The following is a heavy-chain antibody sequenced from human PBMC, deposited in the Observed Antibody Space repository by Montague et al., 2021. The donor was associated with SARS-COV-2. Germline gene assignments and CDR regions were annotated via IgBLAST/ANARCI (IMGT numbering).Heavy chain of an antibody. J-gene: IGHJ4*02. Sequence: SLRLSCAASGFTFSSYAMSWVRQAPGKGLEWVSAISGSGGSTYYADSVKGRFTISRDNSKNTLYLQMNSLRAEDTAVYYCAKDIYGSGSYSYNFDYWGQGTLVTVSS. D-gene: IGHD3-10*01. V-gene: IGHV3-23*01. CDR2: ISGSGGST. CDR1: GFTFSSYA. CDR3: AKDIYGSGSYSYNFDY.